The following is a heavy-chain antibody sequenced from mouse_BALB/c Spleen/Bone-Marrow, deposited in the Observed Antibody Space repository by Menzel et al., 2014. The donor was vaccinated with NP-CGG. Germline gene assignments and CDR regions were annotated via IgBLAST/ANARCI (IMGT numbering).Heavy chain of an antibody. D-gene: IGHD1-1*01. CDR3: AGFITSVEGFAY. CDR2: INPDSSTI. CDR1: GFDFSRYW. Sequence: EVKLVESGGGLVQPGGSLKLSCAASGFDFSRYWMSWVRQAPGKGLEWIGEINPDSSTITYTPSLKDKFVISRDNAKNTLYLQMSKVRSEDTALYYRAGFITSVEGFAYWGQGTLVTVSA. V-gene: IGHV4-1*02. J-gene: IGHJ3*01.